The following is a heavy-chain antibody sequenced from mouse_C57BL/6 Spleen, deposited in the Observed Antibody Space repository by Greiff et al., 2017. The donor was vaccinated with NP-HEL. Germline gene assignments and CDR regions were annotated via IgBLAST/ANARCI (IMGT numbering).Heavy chain of an antibody. CDR2: INPNSGGT. CDR3: ARAGYDYESWFAY. D-gene: IGHD2-4*01. Sequence: VQLQQSGPELVKPGASVKMSCKASGYSFTDYNMHWVKQSHGKSLEWIGYINPNSGGTSYNQKFKGKATLTVNKSSSTAYMELRSLTSESSAVYYCARAGYDYESWFAYWGQGTPVTVSA. CDR1: GYSFTDYN. J-gene: IGHJ3*01. V-gene: IGHV1-22*01.